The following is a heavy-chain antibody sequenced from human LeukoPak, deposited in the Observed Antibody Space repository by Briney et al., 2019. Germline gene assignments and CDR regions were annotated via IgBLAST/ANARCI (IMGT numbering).Heavy chain of an antibody. CDR1: GFTFSTYW. V-gene: IGHV3-23*01. D-gene: IGHD6-13*01. CDR2: ISGSGGST. CDR3: ASQPGYRSSWAYYYYGMDV. Sequence: TGGSLRLSCSASGFTFSTYWMSWVRQAPGKGLEWVSAISGSGGSTYYADSVKGRFTISRDNSKNTLYLQMNSLRAEDTAVYYCASQPGYRSSWAYYYYGMDVWGQGTTVTVSS. J-gene: IGHJ6*02.